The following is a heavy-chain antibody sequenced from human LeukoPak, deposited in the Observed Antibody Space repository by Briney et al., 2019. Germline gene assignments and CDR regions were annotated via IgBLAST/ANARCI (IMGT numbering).Heavy chain of an antibody. Sequence: SGGSLRLSCAASGFTFSSSAMSWVRQAPGKGLEWVSAISNNGGYTYYADSVQGRFTISRDNSKSTLCLQMNSLRAEDTAIYYCAKDSRGPNVRVFDYWGQGNLVTVSS. V-gene: IGHV3-23*01. CDR1: GFTFSSSA. J-gene: IGHJ4*02. CDR3: AKDSRGPNVRVFDY. CDR2: ISNNGGYT. D-gene: IGHD2-8*01.